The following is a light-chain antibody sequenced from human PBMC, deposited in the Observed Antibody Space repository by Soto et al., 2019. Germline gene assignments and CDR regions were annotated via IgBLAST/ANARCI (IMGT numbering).Light chain of an antibody. CDR2: AAS. CDR3: QQSYSTPWT. J-gene: IGKJ1*01. V-gene: IGKV1-39*01. Sequence: DIHITQSPSSLSVSVGDRVTITCRTSQNINAWLAWYQQRPGQAPKLLIYAASSLQSGVPSRFSGSGSGTDFTLTISSLQPEDFATYYCQQSYSTPWTFGQGTKVDIK. CDR1: QNINAW.